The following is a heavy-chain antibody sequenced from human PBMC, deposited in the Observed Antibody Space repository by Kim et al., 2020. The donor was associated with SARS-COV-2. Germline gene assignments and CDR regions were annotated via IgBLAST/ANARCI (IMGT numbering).Heavy chain of an antibody. V-gene: IGHV3-15*01. CDR2: IKSKTDGGTT. J-gene: IGHJ4*02. CDR1: GFTFSNAW. CDR3: TTAGLYCTGGVCYTRGGFDY. Sequence: GGSLRLSCAASGFTFSNAWMSWVRQAPGKGLEWVGRIKSKTDGGTTDYAAPVKGRFTISRDDSKNTLYLQMNSLKTEDTAVYYCTTAGLYCTGGVCYTRGGFDYWGQGTLVTVSS. D-gene: IGHD2-8*02.